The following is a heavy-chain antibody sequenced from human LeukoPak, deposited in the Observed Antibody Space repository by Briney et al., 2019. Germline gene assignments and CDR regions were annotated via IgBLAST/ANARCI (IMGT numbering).Heavy chain of an antibody. CDR3: ATRPASETYYAVFDY. J-gene: IGHJ4*02. D-gene: IGHD1-26*01. CDR2: ITGSGGST. Sequence: GGSLRLSCTASGVTFSRHAMSWVRQAPGKGLEWVSGITGSGGSTYHAESVKGRFTISRDNSKNTLYLEMNSLRAEDTAIYFCATRPASETYYAVFDYWGQGILVTVSS. V-gene: IGHV3-23*01. CDR1: GVTFSRHA.